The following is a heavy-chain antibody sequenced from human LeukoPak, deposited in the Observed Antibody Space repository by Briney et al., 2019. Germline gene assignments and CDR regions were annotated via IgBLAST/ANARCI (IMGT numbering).Heavy chain of an antibody. D-gene: IGHD3-22*01. J-gene: IGHJ4*02. V-gene: IGHV1-69*04. CDR3: ARGRPYYYDSSGYYAV. Sequence: SVKVSCKASGGTFSSYAIGWVRQAPGQGLEWMGRIIPILGIANYAQKFQGRVTITADKSTSTAYMELSSLRSEDTAVYYCARGRPYYYDSSGYYAVWGQGTLVTVSS. CDR1: GGTFSSYA. CDR2: IIPILGIA.